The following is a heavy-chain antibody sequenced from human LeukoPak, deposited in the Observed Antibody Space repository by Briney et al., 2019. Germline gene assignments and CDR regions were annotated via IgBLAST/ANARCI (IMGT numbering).Heavy chain of an antibody. D-gene: IGHD3-22*01. J-gene: IGHJ3*02. V-gene: IGHV4-59*01. Sequence: SETLSLTCTVSGGSISSYYWSWIRQPPGKGLEWIGYIYYSGSTNYNPSLKSRVTISVDTSKNQFSLKLSSVTAADTAVYYCGGGVCYDSSGYYYDAFDIWGQGTMVTVSS. CDR2: IYYSGST. CDR1: GGSISSYY. CDR3: GGGVCYDSSGYYYDAFDI.